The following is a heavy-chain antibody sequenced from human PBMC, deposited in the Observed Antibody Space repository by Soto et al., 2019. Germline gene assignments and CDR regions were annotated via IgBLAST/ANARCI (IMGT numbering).Heavy chain of an antibody. CDR3: SRSLDS. J-gene: IGHJ4*02. Sequence: GGSLRLSCAASGFTFSTYWMDWVRQTPGKELEWVANINQDGSEKNYVDSVKGRFTIYRDNAKNSLYLQMSSLTAEDSALYYCSRSLDSWGQGTLVTVSS. CDR2: INQDGSEK. V-gene: IGHV3-7*01. CDR1: GFTFSTYW.